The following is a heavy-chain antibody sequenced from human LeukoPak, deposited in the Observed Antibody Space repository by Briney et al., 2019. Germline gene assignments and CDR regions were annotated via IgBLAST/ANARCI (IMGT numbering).Heavy chain of an antibody. V-gene: IGHV4-4*07. D-gene: IGHD2-2*02. CDR3: ARSRYCSSTSCYNRNWFDP. CDR1: GGSISSYY. Sequence: SETLSLTCTVSGGSISSYYWSWIRQPAGKGLEWIGRIYTSGNTNYNPSLKSRVTMSVDTSKNQFSLKLSSVTAADTAVYYCARSRYCSSTSCYNRNWFDPWGQGTLVTVSS. CDR2: IYTSGNT. J-gene: IGHJ5*02.